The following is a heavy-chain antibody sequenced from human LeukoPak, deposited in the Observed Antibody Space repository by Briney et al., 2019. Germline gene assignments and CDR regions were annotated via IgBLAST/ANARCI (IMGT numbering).Heavy chain of an antibody. J-gene: IGHJ5*02. CDR1: GFTFSSYW. D-gene: IGHD6-13*01. CDR2: IKQDGSEK. V-gene: IGHV3-7*04. CDR3: ARGAAAAPTWFDP. Sequence: PGGSLRLSCAASGFTFSSYWMSWVRQAPGKGLEWVANIKQDGSEKYYVDSVKGRFTISRDNAKNSLYLQMNNLRAEDTAVYYCARGAAAAPTWFDPWGQGTLVTVSS.